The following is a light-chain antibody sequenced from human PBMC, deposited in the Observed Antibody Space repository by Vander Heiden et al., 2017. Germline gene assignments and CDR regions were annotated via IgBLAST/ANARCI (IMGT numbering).Light chain of an antibody. CDR2: DVS. Sequence: QSALTQPRSVSGSPGQSVTISCTGTSSDVGGYNYVSWYQQHPGKAPKLIIYDVSKRPSGVPNRFSGSKSGNTASLTIFGLQAEDEADYYCCSYAGSYTWVFGGGTKLTVL. V-gene: IGLV2-11*01. CDR3: CSYAGSYTWV. CDR1: SSDVGGYNY. J-gene: IGLJ3*02.